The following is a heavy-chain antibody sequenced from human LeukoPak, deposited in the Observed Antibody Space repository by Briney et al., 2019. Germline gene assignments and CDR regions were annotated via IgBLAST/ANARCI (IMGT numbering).Heavy chain of an antibody. V-gene: IGHV3-53*01. D-gene: IGHD6-13*01. Sequence: GGSLRLSCAASGFTVTNNYVSWVRQAPGKGLECVSVIDSGGNTYYSDSVRGRFTISKDNSKNTLYLQMNSLRAEDTAVYYCAKEGGYQQLVPFDYWGQGTLVTVSS. J-gene: IGHJ4*02. CDR2: IDSGGNT. CDR3: AKEGGYQQLVPFDY. CDR1: GFTVTNNY.